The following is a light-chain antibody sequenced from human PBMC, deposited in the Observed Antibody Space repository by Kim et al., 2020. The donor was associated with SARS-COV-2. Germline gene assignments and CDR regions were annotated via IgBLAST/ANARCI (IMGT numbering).Light chain of an antibody. Sequence: VSPGERVALSCRASQSVSNKLAWYQQKPGQAPRHLIYGASTRATGIPARFSGSGSGTEFTLTISSLQSEDFAVYYCQQYNNWPPLTFGGGTKLEI. CDR3: QQYNNWPPLT. CDR2: GAS. V-gene: IGKV3-15*01. CDR1: QSVSNK. J-gene: IGKJ4*01.